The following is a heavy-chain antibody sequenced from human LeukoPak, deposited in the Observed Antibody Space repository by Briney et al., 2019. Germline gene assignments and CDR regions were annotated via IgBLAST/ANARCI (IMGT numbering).Heavy chain of an antibody. J-gene: IGHJ3*02. CDR1: GFTFSSYA. V-gene: IGHV3-30*04. CDR3: ARVSAGGYPWGAFDI. CDR2: ISKDGSNK. Sequence: GGSLRLSCAASGFTFSSYAMSWVRQAPGKGLEWVAVISKDGSNKYFADSVKGRFTISRDNSRNTLDVQMNSLRAEDTAVYYCARVSAGGYPWGAFDIWGQGTMVTVSS. D-gene: IGHD3-22*01.